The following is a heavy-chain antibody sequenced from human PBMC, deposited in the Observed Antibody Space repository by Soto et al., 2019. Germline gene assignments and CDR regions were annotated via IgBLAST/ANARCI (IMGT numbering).Heavy chain of an antibody. CDR1: GFTFSSYG. CDR3: AKERTIFGVVIPDY. J-gene: IGHJ4*02. D-gene: IGHD3-3*01. Sequence: QVQLVESGGGVVQPGRSLRLSCAASGFTFSSYGMHWVRQAPGKGLEWVAIISYDGSNKYYEDSVKGRFTISRDNSKNTLNLQMNSLRAEDTAVYYCAKERTIFGVVIPDYWGQGTLVTVSS. V-gene: IGHV3-30*18. CDR2: ISYDGSNK.